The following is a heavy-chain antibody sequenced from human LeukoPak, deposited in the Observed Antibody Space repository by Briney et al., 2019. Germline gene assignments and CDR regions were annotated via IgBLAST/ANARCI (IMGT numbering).Heavy chain of an antibody. Sequence: PSETLSLTCAVSGGSFSGHYWNWIRQPPGKGLEWIGEINHGGSTNYNPSLKSRVTISVDTSQNQFSLRLSSVTAADTAVYYCAKSLYGSGSYYNWFDPWGQGTLVTVSS. CDR1: GGSFSGHY. V-gene: IGHV4-34*01. J-gene: IGHJ5*02. CDR3: AKSLYGSGSYYNWFDP. D-gene: IGHD3-10*01. CDR2: INHGGST.